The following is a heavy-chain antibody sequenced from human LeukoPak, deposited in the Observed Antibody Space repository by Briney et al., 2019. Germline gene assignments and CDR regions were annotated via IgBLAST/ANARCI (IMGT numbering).Heavy chain of an antibody. Sequence: HPGGSLRLSCAAPGFTFSSYAMSWVRQAPGKGLEWVSAISGSGGSTYYADSVKGRFTISRDNSKNTLYLQMNSLRAEDTAVYYCAKGFSYSSSWYSVPYYYGMDVWGQGTTVTVSS. V-gene: IGHV3-23*01. CDR2: ISGSGGST. CDR1: GFTFSSYA. D-gene: IGHD6-13*01. CDR3: AKGFSYSSSWYSVPYYYGMDV. J-gene: IGHJ6*02.